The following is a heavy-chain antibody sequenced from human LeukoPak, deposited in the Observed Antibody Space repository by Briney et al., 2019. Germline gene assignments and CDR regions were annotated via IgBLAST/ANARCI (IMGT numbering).Heavy chain of an antibody. CDR2: FDPEDGET. Sequence: GASVKVSCKASGYTFTGYYMHWVRQAPGKGLEWMGGFDPEDGETIYAQKFQGRVTMTEDTSTDTAYMELSSLRSEDTAVYYCATVPFEGRKGDSGYYNFDYWGQGTLVTVSS. D-gene: IGHD3-3*01. J-gene: IGHJ4*02. CDR3: ATVPFEGRKGDSGYYNFDY. V-gene: IGHV1-24*01. CDR1: GYTFTGYY.